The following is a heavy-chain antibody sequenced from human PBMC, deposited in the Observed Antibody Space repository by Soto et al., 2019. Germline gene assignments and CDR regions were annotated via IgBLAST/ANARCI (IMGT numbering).Heavy chain of an antibody. J-gene: IGHJ6*03. CDR1: GDSVSSNSAA. D-gene: IGHD2-2*01. V-gene: IGHV6-1*01. Sequence: PSQTLSLTCAISGDSVSSNSAAWNWIRQSPSRGLEWLGRTYYRSKWYNDYAVSVKSRITINPDTSKNQFSLQLNSVTPEDTAVNYFARRGRLVVVPAGKQIGGGDYYYYYMDVWGKGTTVTVSS. CDR3: ARRGRLVVVPAGKQIGGGDYYYYYMDV. CDR2: TYYRSKWYN.